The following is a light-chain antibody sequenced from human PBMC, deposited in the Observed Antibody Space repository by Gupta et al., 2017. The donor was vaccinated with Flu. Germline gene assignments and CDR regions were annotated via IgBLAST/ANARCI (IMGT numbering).Light chain of an antibody. V-gene: IGLV1-40*01. CDR1: SSNIGAGYD. CDR3: QCYDSRRSAVV. CDR2: GNS. Sequence: SFLTPPPSVSGAPRHRVTISCTGSSSNIGAGYDVHWYQQPPGTAPKLLTYGNSNRPSGVPDRFSGYKAGTEDARAITGPQAEDEADNYCQCYDSRRSAVVFGGGTKLTVL. J-gene: IGLJ2*01.